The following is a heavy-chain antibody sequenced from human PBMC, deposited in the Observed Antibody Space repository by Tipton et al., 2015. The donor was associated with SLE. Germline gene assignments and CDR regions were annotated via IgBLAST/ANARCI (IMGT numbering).Heavy chain of an antibody. V-gene: IGHV4-38-2*02. CDR2: VYHIGTT. CDR1: GYSINSGYY. J-gene: IGHJ4*02. Sequence: TLSLTCAVSGYSINSGYYWGWVRQPPGKGLEWVGTVYHIGTTFYNPSLKSRLSISLDTSKNQFSLKLTSVTAADTAMYYCARDEGYYDDIWGTYREGSYFDSWGQGTLVTVSS. D-gene: IGHD3-16*02. CDR3: ARDEGYYDDIWGTYREGSYFDS.